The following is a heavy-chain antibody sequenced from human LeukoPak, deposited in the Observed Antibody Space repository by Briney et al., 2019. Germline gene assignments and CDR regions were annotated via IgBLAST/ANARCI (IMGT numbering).Heavy chain of an antibody. CDR3: AREEYSSSTY. CDR1: GFSFSSYS. Sequence: PGGSLRLSCAASGFSFSSYSMNWVRQAPGKGLEWVSSISGVSSYMYYADSVKGRFTISRDNAKNSLYLQMNSLRAEDTAVYYCAREEYSSSTYWGQGTLVSVSS. J-gene: IGHJ4*02. V-gene: IGHV3-21*01. D-gene: IGHD6-6*01. CDR2: ISGVSSYM.